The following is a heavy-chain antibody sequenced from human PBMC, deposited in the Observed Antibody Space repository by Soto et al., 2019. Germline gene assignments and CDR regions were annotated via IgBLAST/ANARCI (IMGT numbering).Heavy chain of an antibody. Sequence: EVQLLESGGGLVQPGGSLRLSCAASGFTFSSYSMNWVRQAPGKGLEWVSYISSSSSTIYYADSVKGRFTISRDNAKNSLYLQMNSLRDEDTAVYYCARDRSDSSWPDGMDVWGQGTTVTVSS. CDR1: GFTFSSYS. CDR3: ARDRSDSSWPDGMDV. V-gene: IGHV3-48*02. CDR2: ISSSSSTI. J-gene: IGHJ6*02. D-gene: IGHD6-13*01.